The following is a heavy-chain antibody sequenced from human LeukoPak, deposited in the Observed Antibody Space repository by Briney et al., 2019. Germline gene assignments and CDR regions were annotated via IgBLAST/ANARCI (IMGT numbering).Heavy chain of an antibody. CDR1: GFALSSYA. CDR2: TSSSDAGT. V-gene: IGHV3-23*01. D-gene: IGHD2-15*01. CDR3: ARAPVTSCRGAFCYPFDI. Sequence: GGSLRLSCAASGFALSSYAMSWVRQAPGKGLEWVSATSSSDAGTYHAESVRGRFAISRDNSKNTLYLQMNSLRADDAAVYYCARAPVTSCRGAFCYPFDIWGQGTLVTVSS. J-gene: IGHJ4*02.